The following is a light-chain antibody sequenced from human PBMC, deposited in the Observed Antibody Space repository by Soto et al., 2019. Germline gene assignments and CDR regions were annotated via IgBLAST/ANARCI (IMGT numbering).Light chain of an antibody. CDR2: LVS. Sequence: DIVMTQSPLSLSVTPGEPASISCRSSQSLLHSNGYNYLDWYLQKPGQSPQLLIYLVSNRASGVPDRFSGSGSGTDFTLTISRLEPEDFAVYYCQQYVSLPVTFGQGTKVDIK. V-gene: IGKV2-28*01. CDR3: QQYVSLPVT. J-gene: IGKJ2*01. CDR1: QSLLHSNGYNY.